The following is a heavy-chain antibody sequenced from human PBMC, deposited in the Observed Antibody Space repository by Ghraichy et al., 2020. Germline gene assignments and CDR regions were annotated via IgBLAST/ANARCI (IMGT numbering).Heavy chain of an antibody. CDR1: GFTVSSNY. D-gene: IGHD1/OR15-1a*01. CDR3: ARDPEEGEHGAFDI. J-gene: IGHJ3*02. CDR2: IYSGGST. V-gene: IGHV3-66*01. Sequence: GGSLRLSCAASGFTVSSNYMSWVRQAPGKGLEWVSVIYSGGSTYYADSVKGRFTISRDNSKNTLYLQMNSLRAEDTAVYYCARDPEEGEHGAFDIWGQGTMVTVSS.